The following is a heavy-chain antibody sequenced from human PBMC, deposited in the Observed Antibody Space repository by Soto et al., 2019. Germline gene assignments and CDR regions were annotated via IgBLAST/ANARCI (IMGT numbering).Heavy chain of an antibody. D-gene: IGHD2-15*01. V-gene: IGHV3-23*01. J-gene: IGHJ4*02. CDR2: ISGSGGST. CDR3: AKAQVADTTADFDY. CDR1: VFTFSSYA. Sequence: WGSLLLACAASVFTFSSYAMSWVRQAPGKGLEWVSAISGSGGSTYYADSVKGRFTISRDNSKNTLYLQMNSLRAEDTAVYYCAKAQVADTTADFDYWGQGTLVTVSS.